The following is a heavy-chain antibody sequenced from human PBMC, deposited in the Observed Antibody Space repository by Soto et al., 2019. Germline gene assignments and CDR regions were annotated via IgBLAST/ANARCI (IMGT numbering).Heavy chain of an antibody. CDR2: IYYDGNS. D-gene: IGHD2-2*02. V-gene: IGHV4-30-4*01. J-gene: IGHJ6*01. CDR1: GGFIDSGAYY. Sequence: QVQLQESGPGLVRPSQTLSLTCTVSGGFIDSGAYYWSWIRQPPGKGLEWIGYIYYDGNSYYNPSLKSRITISVDTSKDRFSLKLRSVTATASAVYYCVRDAPPAAIPAYTSGLDVWGQGTTVTVSS. CDR3: VRDAPPAAIPAYTSGLDV.